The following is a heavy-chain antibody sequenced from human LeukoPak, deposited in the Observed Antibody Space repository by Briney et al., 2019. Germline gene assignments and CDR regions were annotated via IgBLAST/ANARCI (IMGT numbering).Heavy chain of an antibody. CDR2: ISSNSDYI. CDR3: ARDQVDTAMVTEPFNY. Sequence: PGGSLRLSCAATGFTFSSHSMNWVRQAPGKGLEWVSSISSNSDYIYYADSVKGRFTISRDNARNSLYLQMNSLRAEDTAVYYCARDQVDTAMVTEPFNYWGQGTLVTVSS. J-gene: IGHJ4*02. D-gene: IGHD5-18*01. V-gene: IGHV3-21*01. CDR1: GFTFSSHS.